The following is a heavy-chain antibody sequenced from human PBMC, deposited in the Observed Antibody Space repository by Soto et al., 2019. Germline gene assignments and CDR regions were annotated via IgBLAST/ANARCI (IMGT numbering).Heavy chain of an antibody. J-gene: IGHJ4*02. Sequence: ASVKVSCKASGYTFTSYGISWVRQAPGQGLEGMGWISAYNGNTNYAQKLQGRVTMTTDTSTSTAYMELRSLRSDDTAVYYCARAYSSGWYFDYWGQGTLVTVSS. CDR2: ISAYNGNT. V-gene: IGHV1-18*01. D-gene: IGHD6-19*01. CDR3: ARAYSSGWYFDY. CDR1: GYTFTSYG.